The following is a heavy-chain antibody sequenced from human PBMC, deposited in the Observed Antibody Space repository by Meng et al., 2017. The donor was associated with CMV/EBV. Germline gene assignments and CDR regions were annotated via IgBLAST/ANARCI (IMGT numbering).Heavy chain of an antibody. CDR2: IRYDGSNE. CDR3: EKADGVYGWESYSGGYAY. CDR1: GFTFSNYG. V-gene: IGHV3-30*02. Sequence: GGLLRFSCPAPGFTFSNYGMHWSRQVPGKGLEWVAHIRYDGSNEYYADPVKGRFTFSRDNSKNTLHLQMNSLRAEDTDVYCCEKADGVYGWESYSGGYAYWGQGTLVTVSS. J-gene: IGHJ4*02. D-gene: IGHD3-10*01.